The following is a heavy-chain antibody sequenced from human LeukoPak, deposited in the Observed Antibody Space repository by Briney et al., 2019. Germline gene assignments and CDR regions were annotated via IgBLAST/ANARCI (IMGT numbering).Heavy chain of an antibody. D-gene: IGHD3-10*01. J-gene: IGHJ5*02. CDR1: GYSFTSYW. V-gene: IGHV5-51*01. CDR3: ARQVTMVRGVIWFDP. CDR2: IYPGDSGT. Sequence: GESLKISCKGSGYSFTSYWIGWVRQMPGKGLEWMGIIYPGDSGTRYSPSFQGQVTISADKSISTAYLQWSSLKASDTAMYYCARQVTMVRGVIWFDPWGQGTLVTVSS.